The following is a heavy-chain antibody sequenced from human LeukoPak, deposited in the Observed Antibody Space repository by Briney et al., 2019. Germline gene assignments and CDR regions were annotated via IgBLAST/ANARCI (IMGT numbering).Heavy chain of an antibody. D-gene: IGHD3-3*01. CDR3: ARGSDFWSGFYYYYYYMDV. CDR2: INWNGGST. V-gene: IGHV3-20*04. Sequence: PGGSLRLSCAASGFTFDDYGMSWVRQAPGKGLVWVSGINWNGGSTGYADSVKGRFTISRDNAKNSLYLQMNSLRAEDTALYYCARGSDFWSGFYYYYYYMDVWGKGITVTVSS. J-gene: IGHJ6*03. CDR1: GFTFDDYG.